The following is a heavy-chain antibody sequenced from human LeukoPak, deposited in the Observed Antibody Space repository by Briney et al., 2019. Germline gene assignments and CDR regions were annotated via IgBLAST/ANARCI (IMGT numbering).Heavy chain of an antibody. D-gene: IGHD1-26*01. V-gene: IGHV1-46*01. J-gene: IGHJ5*02. CDR3: ARDNSVGDNAWWFDP. CDR1: GYTFTSYY. Sequence: ASVKVSCKASGYTFTSYYMHWVRQAPGQGLEWMGLINPTGGSTGYAQKFQGRVTMTRDMSTSTDYLELSSLRSEDTAIYYCARDNSVGDNAWWFDPWGQGTLVTVSS. CDR2: INPTGGST.